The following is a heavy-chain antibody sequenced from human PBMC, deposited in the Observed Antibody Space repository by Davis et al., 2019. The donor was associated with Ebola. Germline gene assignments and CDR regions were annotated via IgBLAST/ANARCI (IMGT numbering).Heavy chain of an antibody. J-gene: IGHJ4*02. CDR1: GFTFSSYG. V-gene: IGHV3-33*01. CDR2: IWYDGSNK. CDR3: ARDSSSDGITIFGVGIDY. D-gene: IGHD3-3*01. Sequence: GGSLRLSCAASGFTFSSYGMHWVRQAPGKGLEWVAVIWYDGSNKYYADSVKGRFTISRDNSKNTVYLQMNSLRAEDTAVYYCARDSSSDGITIFGVGIDYWGQGTLVTASS.